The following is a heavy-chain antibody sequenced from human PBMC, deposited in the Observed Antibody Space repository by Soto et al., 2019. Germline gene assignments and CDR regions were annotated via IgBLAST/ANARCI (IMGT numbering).Heavy chain of an antibody. V-gene: IGHV3-23*01. Sequence: GGSLRLSCAASGFTFSSYAMSWVRQAPGKGLEWVSVISGSGSSRYYADSVKGRFTISRDNPKNTLYLQMNSLRAEDTAVYYCAKDCKISSWAYSYGMVGCGQGTTVTVS. J-gene: IGHJ6*02. CDR3: AKDCKISSWAYSYGMVG. CDR1: GFTFSSYA. D-gene: IGHD6-13*01. CDR2: ISGSGSSR.